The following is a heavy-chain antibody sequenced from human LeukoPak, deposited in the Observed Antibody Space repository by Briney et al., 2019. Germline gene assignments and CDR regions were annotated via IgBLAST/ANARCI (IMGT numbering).Heavy chain of an antibody. CDR2: IYHSGST. Sequence: SETLSLTCTVSGYSISSGYYWGWIRQPPGKGLEWIGSIYHSGSTYYNPSLKSRVTISVDTSKNQFSLKLSSVTAADTAVYYCARFPRGYGAAYWGQGTLVTVSS. J-gene: IGHJ4*02. D-gene: IGHD4-17*01. CDR3: ARFPRGYGAAY. V-gene: IGHV4-38-2*02. CDR1: GYSISSGYY.